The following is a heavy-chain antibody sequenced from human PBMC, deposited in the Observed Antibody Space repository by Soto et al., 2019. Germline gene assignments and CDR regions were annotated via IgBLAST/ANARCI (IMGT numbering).Heavy chain of an antibody. CDR1: GFTFSSYS. CDR2: ISSSSSTI. V-gene: IGHV3-48*02. Sequence: EVLLVESGGGLVQPGGSLRLSCAASGFTFSSYSMNWVRQAPGKGLEWVSYISSSSSTIYYADSVKGRFTISRDNAKNSLYLQMNSLRDEDTAVYYCARDSTTTYYYDSSGLLFDYWGQGTLVTVSS. D-gene: IGHD3-22*01. J-gene: IGHJ4*02. CDR3: ARDSTTTYYYDSSGLLFDY.